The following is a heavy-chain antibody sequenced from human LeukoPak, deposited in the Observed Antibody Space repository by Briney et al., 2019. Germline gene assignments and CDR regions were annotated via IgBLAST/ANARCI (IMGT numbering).Heavy chain of an antibody. CDR2: ISGSGDST. Sequence: GSLRLSCAASGFTFSNYAMSWVRQAPGKGLEWVSAISGSGDSTSYADSVKGRFTISRDSSMETLYLQMNSLRAEDTATYFCAKRLSFGVAIGDFDYWGQGTLVTVSS. CDR3: AKRLSFGVAIGDFDY. D-gene: IGHD3-3*01. V-gene: IGHV3-23*01. CDR1: GFTFSNYA. J-gene: IGHJ4*02.